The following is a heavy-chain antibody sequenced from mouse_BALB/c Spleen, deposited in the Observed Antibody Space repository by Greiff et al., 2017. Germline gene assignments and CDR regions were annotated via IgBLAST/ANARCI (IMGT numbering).Heavy chain of an antibody. V-gene: IGHV3-2*02. CDR1: GYSITSDYA. J-gene: IGHJ4*01. D-gene: IGHD2-4*01. CDR3: TRRGLRQCYAMDY. Sequence: EVKLMESGPGLVKPSQSLFLTCTVTGYSITSDYAWNWIRQFPGKKLEWMGYISYSGSTSYNPSLKSRISITRDTSKNQFFLQLNSVTTEDTTTYYCTRRGLRQCYAMDYWGQGTSVTVSS. CDR2: ISYSGST.